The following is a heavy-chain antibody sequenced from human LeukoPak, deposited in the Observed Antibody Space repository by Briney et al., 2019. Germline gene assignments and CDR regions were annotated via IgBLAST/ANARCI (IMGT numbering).Heavy chain of an antibody. Sequence: WASVKVSCKASGGTFSSYAISWVRQAPGQGLEWMGGIIPIFGTANYAQKFQGRVTITADESTSTAYMELSSLRSEDTAVHYCARHIHQGYYFDYWGQGTLVTVSS. CDR3: ARHIHQGYYFDY. CDR1: GGTFSSYA. V-gene: IGHV1-69*13. CDR2: IIPIFGTA. D-gene: IGHD2-2*01. J-gene: IGHJ4*02.